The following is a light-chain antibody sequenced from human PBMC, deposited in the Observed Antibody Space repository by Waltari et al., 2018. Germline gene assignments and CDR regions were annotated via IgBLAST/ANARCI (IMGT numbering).Light chain of an antibody. CDR2: DVY. Sequence: QSALTQPASVSGSPGQAIIISCTGTGSDVGGSDYVSWYQQYPGKAPRLIIYDVYNRPSGVAIRFSGSKSDNPASLPIPGLQAEDESVYYCSSYTSSGVVFGGGTKLTVL. V-gene: IGLV2-14*01. J-gene: IGLJ2*01. CDR3: SSYTSSGVV. CDR1: GSDVGGSDY.